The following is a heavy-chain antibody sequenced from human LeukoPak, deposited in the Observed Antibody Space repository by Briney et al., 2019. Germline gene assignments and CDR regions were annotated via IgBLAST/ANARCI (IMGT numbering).Heavy chain of an antibody. D-gene: IGHD4-17*01. J-gene: IGHJ4*02. CDR3: ARDGASWTTGYYFDY. CDR2: IKQDGSEK. CDR1: GFTFSSRDW. Sequence: GGSLRLSCAASGFTFSSRDWMTWVRQAPGKGLEWVANIKQDGSEKNYVDSVKGRFTISRDNAKNSLYLQMNSLRAEDTAVYYCARDGASWTTGYYFDYWGQGTLVTVSS. V-gene: IGHV3-7*03.